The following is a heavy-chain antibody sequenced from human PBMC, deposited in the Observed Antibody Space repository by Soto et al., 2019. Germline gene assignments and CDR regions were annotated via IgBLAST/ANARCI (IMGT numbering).Heavy chain of an antibody. CDR3: ARDNDRLQLGGNYYYILDV. CDR1: GDTFSSSA. J-gene: IGHJ6*02. CDR2: MIPLFRTP. D-gene: IGHD4-4*01. V-gene: IGHV1-69*12. Sequence: QVQLVQSGAEMKEPGSSVKVSYKTSGDTFSSSAISWLRQAPGQGLEWMGGMIPLFRTPDYAQKFQGRVTIAADESTSTAYMELSSLRSEDTAVYYCARDNDRLQLGGNYYYILDVWGQGTTITVSS.